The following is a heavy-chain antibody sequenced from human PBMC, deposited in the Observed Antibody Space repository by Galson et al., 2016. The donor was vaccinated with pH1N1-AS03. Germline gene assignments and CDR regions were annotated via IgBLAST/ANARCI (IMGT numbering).Heavy chain of an antibody. CDR2: IDRNSGTI. D-gene: IGHD2-15*01. CDR1: GFTFDAYA. CDR3: AKSPGYCSAGSCSDQGYFDY. Sequence: SLRLSCAGSGFTFDAYAMHWVRQGPGKGLEWVSDIDRNSGTIGYTDSVKGRFTISRDNAKNSLYLEMNSLRAEDTALYYCAKSPGYCSAGSCSDQGYFDYWGQGTLVTVSS. V-gene: IGHV3-9*01. J-gene: IGHJ4*02.